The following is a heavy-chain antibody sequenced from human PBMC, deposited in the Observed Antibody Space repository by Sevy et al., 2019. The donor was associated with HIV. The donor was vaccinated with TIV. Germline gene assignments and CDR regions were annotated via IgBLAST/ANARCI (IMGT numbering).Heavy chain of an antibody. J-gene: IGHJ4*02. D-gene: IGHD3-22*01. CDR3: ASDHDSRGYYPFGY. V-gene: IGHV1-2*02. CDR2: INPNSGGT. CDR1: GYTFTGYY. Sequence: ASVKVSCKASGYTFTGYYLHWVRQAPGQGLEWMGWINPNSGGTNYAQKFQGRVTMTRDTSISTAYMELSRLRSDDTAVYYCASDHDSRGYYPFGYWGQGTLVTVSS.